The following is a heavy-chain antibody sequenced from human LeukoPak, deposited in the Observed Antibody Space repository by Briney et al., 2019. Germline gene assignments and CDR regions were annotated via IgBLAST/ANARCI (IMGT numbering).Heavy chain of an antibody. V-gene: IGHV1-18*01. J-gene: IGHJ4*02. CDR1: GYIFPSYG. D-gene: IGHD3-10*01. CDR2: ISAYNGNT. Sequence: ASVKVSCKASGYIFPSYGISWVRQAPGRGLEWLGWISAYNGNTNYAQKLQGRVTMTTDTSTSTAYMELRSLRSDDTAVYYCARGVRRLKDFDYWGQGTLVTVSP. CDR3: ARGVRRLKDFDY.